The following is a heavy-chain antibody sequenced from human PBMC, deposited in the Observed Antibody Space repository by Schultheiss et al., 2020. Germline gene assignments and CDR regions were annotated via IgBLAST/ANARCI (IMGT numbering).Heavy chain of an antibody. J-gene: IGHJ5*02. CDR3: TSHLDSGTLGS. CDR2: ILSRVGGETI. CDR1: GFTFSNAW. D-gene: IGHD3-10*01. V-gene: IGHV3-15*01. Sequence: GGSLRLSCAGSGFTFSNAWMTWVRQAPGKGLEWVGRILSRVGGETIDYAAPVRGRFTISRDDSKNTLYLQMDSLKIEDTALYYCTSHLDSGTLGSWGQGTRVTGSA.